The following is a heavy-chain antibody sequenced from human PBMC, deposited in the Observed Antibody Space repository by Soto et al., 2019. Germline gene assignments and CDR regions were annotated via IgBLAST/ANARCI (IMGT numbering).Heavy chain of an antibody. CDR1: GFTFSSYA. Sequence: GGSLRLSCEASGFTFSSYAMSWVRQAPGKGLEWVSGISARGGTTYYAEKVKGRFTTSRDNSKNTLHVQMNSLRAEDTAVYYCAKRMTTIGTFDYWGQGALVTVSS. V-gene: IGHV3-23*01. CDR2: ISARGGTT. D-gene: IGHD4-4*01. J-gene: IGHJ4*02. CDR3: AKRMTTIGTFDY.